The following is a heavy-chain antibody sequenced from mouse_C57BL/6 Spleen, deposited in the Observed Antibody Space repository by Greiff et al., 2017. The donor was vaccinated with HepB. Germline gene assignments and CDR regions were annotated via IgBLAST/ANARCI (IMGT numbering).Heavy chain of an antibody. V-gene: IGHV1-15*01. J-gene: IGHJ2*01. CDR3: TRITTSAD. Sequence: QVQLKQSGAELVRPGASVTLSCKASGYTFTDYEMHWVKQTPVHGLEWIGAIDPETGGTAYNQKFKGKARLTADKSSSTAYMELRSLTSEDSAVYYCTRITTSADWGQGTTLTVSS. CDR2: IDPETGGT. D-gene: IGHD1-3*01. CDR1: GYTFTDYE.